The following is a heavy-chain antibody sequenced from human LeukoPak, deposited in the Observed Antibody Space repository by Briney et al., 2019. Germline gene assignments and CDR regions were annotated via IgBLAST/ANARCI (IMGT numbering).Heavy chain of an antibody. CDR2: INHSGSA. Sequence: PSQTLSLTCTVSGASISSGSYYWTWIRQPPGKGLEWIGNINHSGSAFYNPSLKSRVTISVDRSQNQFSLNLSSVTAADTAVYYCARVAGTPNWFDPWGQGTLVTVSS. CDR3: ARVAGTPNWFDP. V-gene: IGHV4-30-2*01. D-gene: IGHD1-7*01. CDR1: GASISSGSYY. J-gene: IGHJ5*02.